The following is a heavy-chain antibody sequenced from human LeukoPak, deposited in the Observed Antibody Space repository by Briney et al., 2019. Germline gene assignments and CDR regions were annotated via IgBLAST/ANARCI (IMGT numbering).Heavy chain of an antibody. J-gene: IGHJ6*03. V-gene: IGHV1-18*01. CDR2: ISAYNGNT. CDR3: ARDSGYSYGFYYYYYCMDV. Sequence: ASVKVSCKASGCTFTSYGISWVRQAPGQGLEGMGWISAYNGNTNYAQKLQGRVTMTTETSTSTAYMELRSLRSDDTAVYYCARDSGYSYGFYYYYYCMDVWGKGTTVTVSS. CDR1: GCTFTSYG. D-gene: IGHD5-18*01.